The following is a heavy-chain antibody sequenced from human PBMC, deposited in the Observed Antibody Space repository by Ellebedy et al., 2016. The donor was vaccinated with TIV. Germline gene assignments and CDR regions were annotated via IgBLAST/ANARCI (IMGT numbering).Heavy chain of an antibody. Sequence: ASVKVSXXASGYTFTSYDINWVRQATGQGLEWMGWMNPNSGNTGYAQKFQGRVTMTRNTSISTAYMELSSLRSEDTAVYYCARWAMVRGVIGGGFDPWGQGTLVTVSS. CDR1: GYTFTSYD. CDR2: MNPNSGNT. V-gene: IGHV1-8*01. D-gene: IGHD3-10*01. J-gene: IGHJ5*02. CDR3: ARWAMVRGVIGGGFDP.